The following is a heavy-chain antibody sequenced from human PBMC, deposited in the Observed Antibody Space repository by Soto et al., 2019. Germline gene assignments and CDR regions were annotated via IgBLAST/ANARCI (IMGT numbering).Heavy chain of an antibody. D-gene: IGHD3-3*01. CDR1: GFTFSSYA. CDR3: ARGAIFGAVRPPDY. CDR2: ISYDGSNK. J-gene: IGHJ4*02. V-gene: IGHV3-30-3*01. Sequence: QVQLVESGGGVVQPGRSLRLSCAASGFTFSSYAMHWVRQAPGKGLEWVAVISYDGSNKYYADSVKGRFTISRDNSKNTVYLQMNSVRAEDTAVYYCARGAIFGAVRPPDYWGQGTLVTVSS.